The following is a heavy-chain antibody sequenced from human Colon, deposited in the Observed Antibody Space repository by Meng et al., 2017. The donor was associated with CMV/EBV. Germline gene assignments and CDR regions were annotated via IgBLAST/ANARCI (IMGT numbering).Heavy chain of an antibody. Sequence: SETLSLTCTVSGYSISSGYYWGWIRQPPGKGLEWIGSIYHSGSTYYNPSLESRVTISVDTSKNQFSLKLSSVTAADTAVYYCARRREYYDILTGYSPYYFDYWGQGTLVTVSS. CDR2: IYHSGST. V-gene: IGHV4-38-2*02. CDR3: ARRREYYDILTGYSPYYFDY. CDR1: GYSISSGYY. D-gene: IGHD3-9*01. J-gene: IGHJ4*02.